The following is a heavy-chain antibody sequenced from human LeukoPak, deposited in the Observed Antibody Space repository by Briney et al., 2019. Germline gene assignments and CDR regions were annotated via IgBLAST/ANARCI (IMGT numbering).Heavy chain of an antibody. CDR2: INPNSSGT. CDR1: GYTFTGYY. Sequence: ASVKVSCKASGYTFTGYYMHWVRQAPGQGLEWMGWINPNSSGTNYAQKFQGRVTMTRDTSISTAYMELSRLRSDDTAVYYCARDSGDTAMGAGGYWGQGTLVTVSS. D-gene: IGHD5-18*01. CDR3: ARDSGDTAMGAGGY. J-gene: IGHJ4*02. V-gene: IGHV1-2*02.